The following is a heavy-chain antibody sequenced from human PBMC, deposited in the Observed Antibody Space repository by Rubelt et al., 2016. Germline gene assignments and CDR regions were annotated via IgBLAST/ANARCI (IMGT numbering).Heavy chain of an antibody. CDR1: GGSISSSSYY. V-gene: IGHV4-39*01. CDR2: IYFSGST. D-gene: IGHD2-2*02. CDR3: AGHITLAIAPDY. Sequence: QLQLQESCPGLVKPSETLSLTCTVSGGSISSSSYYWGWIRQPPGKGLEWIGSIYFSGSTYYNPSLKSRVTMSVDTSKNHVSLKLSYATAADTAVYYCAGHITLAIAPDYWRQGTLVRVSS. J-gene: IGHJ4*02.